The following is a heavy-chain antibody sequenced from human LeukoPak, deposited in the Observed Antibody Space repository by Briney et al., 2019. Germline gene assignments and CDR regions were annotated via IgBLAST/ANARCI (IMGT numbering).Heavy chain of an antibody. J-gene: IGHJ3*02. CDR3: ASWDGYNSRAFDI. D-gene: IGHD5-24*01. Sequence: SETLSLTCAVYGGSFSGYYWSRIRQPPGKGLEWIGEINHSGSTNYNPSLKSRVTISVDTSKNQFSLKLSSVIAADTAVYYCASWDGYNSRAFDIWGQGTMVTVSS. CDR2: INHSGST. CDR1: GGSFSGYY. V-gene: IGHV4-34*01.